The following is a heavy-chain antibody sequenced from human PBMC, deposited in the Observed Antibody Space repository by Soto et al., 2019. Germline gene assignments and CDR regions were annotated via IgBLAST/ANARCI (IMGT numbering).Heavy chain of an antibody. J-gene: IGHJ6*02. CDR2: IIPILGIA. Sequence: SVKVSCKASGGTFSSYTISWVRQAPGQGLEWMGRIIPILGIANYAQKFQGRVTITADKSTSTAYMELSSLRSEDTAVYYCARVYGVPEVKYHYYYYGMDCRGQGTTVTVSS. CDR1: GGTFSSYT. D-gene: IGHD2-2*01. V-gene: IGHV1-69*02. CDR3: ARVYGVPEVKYHYYYYGMDC.